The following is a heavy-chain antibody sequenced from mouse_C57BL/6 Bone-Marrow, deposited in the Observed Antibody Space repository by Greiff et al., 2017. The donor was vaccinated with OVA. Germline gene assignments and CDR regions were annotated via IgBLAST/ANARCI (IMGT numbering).Heavy chain of an antibody. Sequence: VKLVESGAELARPGASVKLSCKASGYTFTSYGISWVKQRTGQGLEWIGEIYPRSGNTYYNEKFKGKATLTADKSSSTAYMELRSLTSEDSAVYFCAREGNTGYFDYWGQGTTLTVSS. V-gene: IGHV1-81*01. J-gene: IGHJ2*01. CDR3: AREGNTGYFDY. CDR1: GYTFTSYG. CDR2: IYPRSGNT.